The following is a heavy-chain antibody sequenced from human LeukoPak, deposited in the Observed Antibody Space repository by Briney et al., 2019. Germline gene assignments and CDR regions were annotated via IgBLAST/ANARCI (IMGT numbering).Heavy chain of an antibody. CDR3: ARGTIERAGIDS. V-gene: IGHV3-74*01. CDR2: INADGRRS. J-gene: IGHJ4*02. Sequence: GGSLRLSCAPSGFTFSSHYIHWVRQVPGKGLVWVSDINADGRRSSYTDSVKGRFTISRDNAQNTVSLQMNSLRGEDTAVYYCARGTIERAGIDSWGQGTLVTVSS. CDR1: GFTFSSHY. D-gene: IGHD6-19*01.